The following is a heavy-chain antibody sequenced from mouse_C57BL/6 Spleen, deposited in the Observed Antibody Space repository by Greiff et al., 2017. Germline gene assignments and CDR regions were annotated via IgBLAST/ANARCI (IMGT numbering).Heavy chain of an antibody. J-gene: IGHJ4*01. CDR1: GYSFTDYN. CDR2: INPNYGTT. Sequence: EVKLMESGPELVKPGASVKISCKVSGYSFTDYNMNWVKQSNGKSLEWIGVINPNYGTTSYNQKFKGKATLTVDQSSSTAYMQLNSLTSEDSAVYYCARGENWDYAMDYWGQGTSVTVSS. V-gene: IGHV1-39*01. CDR3: ARGENWDYAMDY. D-gene: IGHD4-1*01.